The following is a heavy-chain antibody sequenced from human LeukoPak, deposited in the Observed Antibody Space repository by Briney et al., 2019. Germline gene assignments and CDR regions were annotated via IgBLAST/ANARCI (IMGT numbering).Heavy chain of an antibody. CDR3: ARVGGGDYRYYYYMDV. V-gene: IGHV1-69*01. CDR1: GGTFSSYA. CDR2: IIPIFGTA. J-gene: IGHJ6*03. D-gene: IGHD4-11*01. Sequence: GSSVKVSCKASGGTFSSYAISWVRQAPGQGLEWMGGIIPIFGTANYAQKFQGRVTITADESTSTAYMELSSLRSEDTAVYYCARVGGGDYRYYYYMDVWGKGTTVTVSS.